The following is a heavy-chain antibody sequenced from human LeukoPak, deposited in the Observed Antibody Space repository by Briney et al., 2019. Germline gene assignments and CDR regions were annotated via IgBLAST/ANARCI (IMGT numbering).Heavy chain of an antibody. CDR3: ARQVVVVPAAKGLYYDFWSGLPVYWFDP. CDR1: GGSISSSSYY. V-gene: IGHV4-39*01. J-gene: IGHJ5*02. Sequence: SETLSLTCTVSGGSISSSSYYWGWIRQPPGKGLEWLGNIYYSGSTYYNPSLKSRVIISVDTSKNQFSLKLRSVTAADTAVYYCARQVVVVPAAKGLYYDFWSGLPVYWFDPWGQGTLVTVSS. D-gene: IGHD2-2*01. CDR2: IYYSGST.